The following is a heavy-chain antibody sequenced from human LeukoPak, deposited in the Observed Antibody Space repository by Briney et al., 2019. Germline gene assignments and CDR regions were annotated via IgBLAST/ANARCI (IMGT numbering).Heavy chain of an antibody. V-gene: IGHV3-64*01. D-gene: IGHD6-13*01. Sequence: GGSLRLSCAASRFTFSSYAMHWVRQAPGKGLEYVSSISSNGGSTYYANSVKGRFTISRDNSKNTLYLQMGSLRAEDMAVYYCARGENAALPSDYWGQGTLVTVSS. CDR2: ISSNGGST. CDR1: RFTFSSYA. J-gene: IGHJ4*02. CDR3: ARGENAALPSDY.